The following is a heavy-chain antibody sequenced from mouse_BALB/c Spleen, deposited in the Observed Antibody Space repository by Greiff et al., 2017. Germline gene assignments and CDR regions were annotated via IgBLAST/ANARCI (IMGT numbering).Heavy chain of an antibody. J-gene: IGHJ4*01. CDR1: GFSLTSYG. CDR2: IWAGGST. D-gene: IGHD2-1*01. Sequence: VQGVESGPGLVAPSQSLSITCTVSGFSLTSYGVHWVRQPPGKGLEWLGVIWAGGSTNYNSALMSRLSISKDNSKSQVFLKMNSLQTDDTAMYYCARDPYGNYALYAMDYWGQGTSVTVSS. V-gene: IGHV2-9*02. CDR3: ARDPYGNYALYAMDY.